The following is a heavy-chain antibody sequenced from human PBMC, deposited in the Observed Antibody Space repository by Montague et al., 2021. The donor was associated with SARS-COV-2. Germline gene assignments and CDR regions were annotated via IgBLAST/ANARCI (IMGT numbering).Heavy chain of an antibody. D-gene: IGHD3-10*01. V-gene: IGHV4-39*01. CDR1: GGSISSSSYY. CDR3: ARLPDQLLWFGELFDY. Sequence: SETLSLTCTVSGGSISSSSYYWGWIRQPPGKGLEWIGSIYYSGSTHYNPSLKSRVTISVDTSKNQFSLKLSSVTAADTAVYYCARLPDQLLWFGELFDYWGQGTLVTVSS. J-gene: IGHJ4*02. CDR2: IYYSGST.